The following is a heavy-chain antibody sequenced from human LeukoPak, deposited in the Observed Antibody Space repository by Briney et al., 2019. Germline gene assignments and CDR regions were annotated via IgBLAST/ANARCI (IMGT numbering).Heavy chain of an antibody. Sequence: GGSLRLSCAASGFTFSSYAMHWVRQAPGKGLEWVAVISYEGSNKYYADSVKGRFTISRDNSKNTLYLQMNSLRAEDTAVHYCAREWVAAAGTIDYWGQGTLVTVSS. CDR1: GFTFSSYA. CDR2: ISYEGSNK. V-gene: IGHV3-30-3*01. CDR3: AREWVAAAGTIDY. J-gene: IGHJ4*02. D-gene: IGHD6-13*01.